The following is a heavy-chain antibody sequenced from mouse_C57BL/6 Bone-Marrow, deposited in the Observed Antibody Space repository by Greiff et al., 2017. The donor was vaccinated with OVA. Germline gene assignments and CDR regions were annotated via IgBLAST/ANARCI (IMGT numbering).Heavy chain of an antibody. V-gene: IGHV1-82*01. CDR2: IYPGDGDT. Sequence: VQLQQSGPELVKPGASVKISCKASGYAFSSSWMNWVKQRPGTGLEWIGRIYPGDGDTNYNGKFKGKATLTADKSSSTAYMQLSSLTSEDSAFYFWARYKRQLRLRGYFDYWGQGTTLTVSS. D-gene: IGHD3-2*02. CDR3: ARYKRQLRLRGYFDY. CDR1: GYAFSSSW. J-gene: IGHJ2*01.